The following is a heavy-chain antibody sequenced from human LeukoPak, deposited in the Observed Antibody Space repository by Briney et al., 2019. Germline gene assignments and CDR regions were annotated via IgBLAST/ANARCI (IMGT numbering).Heavy chain of an antibody. J-gene: IGHJ3*02. CDR2: ISRSSIYK. V-gene: IGHV3-21*01. Sequence: GGSLRLSCAASGFTFSSYTMTWVRQAPGKGLEWVSSISRSSIYKYYADSLKGRFTISRDNAKNSLYLQMNSLRAEDTAVYYCARAAYCSSTSCYGSDIWGQGTMVTVSS. D-gene: IGHD2-2*01. CDR3: ARAAYCSSTSCYGSDI. CDR1: GFTFSSYT.